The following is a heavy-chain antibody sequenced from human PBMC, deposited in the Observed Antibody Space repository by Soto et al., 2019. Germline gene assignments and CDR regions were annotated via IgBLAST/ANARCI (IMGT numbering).Heavy chain of an antibody. CDR3: ERDLGYCRSGTCQGEWFAR. J-gene: IGHJ5*02. D-gene: IGHD2-15*01. CDR2: VSGDNANT. CDR1: GYTFSSYG. V-gene: IGHV1-18*01. Sequence: QVQLVQSGAEVKKPGTSVKVSCTASGYTFSSYGISWVRQAPGQGLQWIGWVSGDNANTNYAQSLQGRVTMTTDTSTNTGSMELRSLRSDDTAVYYCERDLGYCRSGTCQGEWFARWGQGPLVIVSS.